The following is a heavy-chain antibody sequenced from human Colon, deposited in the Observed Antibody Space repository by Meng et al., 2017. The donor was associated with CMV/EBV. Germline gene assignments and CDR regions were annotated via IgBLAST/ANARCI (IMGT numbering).Heavy chain of an antibody. CDR1: GDSIKNYY. V-gene: IGHV4-4*07. CDR2: IHYSGGT. CDR3: ARAGARGVPVDL. D-gene: IGHD3-10*01. Sequence: VQLQESGPRLVKPSETLSLTCTVSGDSIKNYYWTWLRQPAGKGLEWLGRIHYSGGTDDNPSLKSRVTLSIDTSKNQLSLKIYSVTAADTAVYYCARAGARGVPVDLWGQGTLVTVFS. J-gene: IGHJ4*02.